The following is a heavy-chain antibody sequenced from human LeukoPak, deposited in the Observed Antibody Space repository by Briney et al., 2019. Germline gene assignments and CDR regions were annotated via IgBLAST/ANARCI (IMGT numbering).Heavy chain of an antibody. V-gene: IGHV3-21*01. D-gene: IGHD1/OR15-1a*01. CDR1: GFTFSSYS. J-gene: IGHJ5*02. CDR3: AKDQNSRLSQWFDP. Sequence: GGSLRLSCAASGFTFSSYSMNWVRQAPGKGLEWVSSISSSSSYIYYADSVKGRFTISRDNAKNSLYLQMNSLRAEDTAVYYCAKDQNSRLSQWFDPWGRGTLVTVSS. CDR2: ISSSSSYI.